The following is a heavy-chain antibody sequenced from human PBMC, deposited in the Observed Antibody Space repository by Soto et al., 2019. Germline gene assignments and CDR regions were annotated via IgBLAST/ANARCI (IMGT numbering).Heavy chain of an antibody. Sequence: QVQLVQSGAGVKKPGSSVKVSCKASGGTFSSYAITWVRQAPGQGLEWRGGFIPIFGTSNYPQKFQGRVTITADKSTSTAYKELSSLRSEDTAVYYCARDGGRILPPSYGMDVWGHGTTVTVSS. CDR1: GGTFSSYA. CDR2: FIPIFGTS. V-gene: IGHV1-69*06. D-gene: IGHD3-9*01. CDR3: ARDGGRILPPSYGMDV. J-gene: IGHJ6*02.